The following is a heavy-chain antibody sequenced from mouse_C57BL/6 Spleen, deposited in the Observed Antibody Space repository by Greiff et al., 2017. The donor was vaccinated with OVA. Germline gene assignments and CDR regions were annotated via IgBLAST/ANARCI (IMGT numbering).Heavy chain of an antibody. D-gene: IGHD2-5*01. CDR1: GYTFTSYW. CDR3: ARPYSNYVRYFDY. J-gene: IGHJ2*01. V-gene: IGHV1-53*01. Sequence: VQLQQSGTELVKPGASVKLSCKASGYTFTSYWMHWVKQRPGQGLEWIGNINPSNGGTNYNEKFKSKATLTVDKSSSTAYMQLSSLTSEDSAVDSCARPYSNYVRYFDYWGQGTTLTVSS. CDR2: INPSNGGT.